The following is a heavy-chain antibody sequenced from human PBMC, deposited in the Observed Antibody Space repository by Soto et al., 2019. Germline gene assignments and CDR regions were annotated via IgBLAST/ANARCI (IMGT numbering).Heavy chain of an antibody. J-gene: IGHJ5*02. CDR1: GFTFNSYA. CDR2: ISGSGGST. D-gene: IGHD3-3*01. CDR3: AKEAYYDFWSGYLNWFDP. V-gene: IGHV3-23*01. Sequence: GGSLRLSCVASGFTFNSYAMSWVRQAPGKGLEWVSVISGSGGSTYYADSEKGRFTISRDNSKNTLYLQMNSLRVEDTAVYYCAKEAYYDFWSGYLNWFDPWGQGTLVTV.